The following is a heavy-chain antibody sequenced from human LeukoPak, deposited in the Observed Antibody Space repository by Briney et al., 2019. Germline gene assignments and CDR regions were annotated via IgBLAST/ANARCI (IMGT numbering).Heavy chain of an antibody. J-gene: IGHJ4*02. CDR3: AKTLIFGVVKGGGFDY. D-gene: IGHD3-3*01. V-gene: IGHV3-23*01. CDR1: GFTFSSYA. Sequence: GGSLRLSCAASGFTFSSYAMSWVRQAPGKGLEWVSAISGSGGSTYYADSVKGRFTTSRDNSKNTLYLQMNSLRAEDTAVYYCAKTLIFGVVKGGGFDYWGQGTLVTVSS. CDR2: ISGSGGST.